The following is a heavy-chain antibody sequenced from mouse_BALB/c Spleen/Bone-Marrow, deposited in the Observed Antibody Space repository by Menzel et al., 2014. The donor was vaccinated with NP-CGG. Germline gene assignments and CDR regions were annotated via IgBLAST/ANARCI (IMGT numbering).Heavy chain of an antibody. CDR1: GFSLTTYG. CDR3: ARGVRHFDY. J-gene: IGHJ2*01. V-gene: IGHV2-9*02. Sequence: VKVVESGPGLVAPSQSLSITCTVSGFSLTTYGVHWVRQPPGKDLEWLGVIWAGGSTNYTSALMSRLSISKDNSKSQVFLKMNSLQTDDTAMYYCARGVRHFDYWGQGTTLTVSS. CDR2: IWAGGST.